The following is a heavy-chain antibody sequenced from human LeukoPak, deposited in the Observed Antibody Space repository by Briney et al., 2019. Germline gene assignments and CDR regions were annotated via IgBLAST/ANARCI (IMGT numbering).Heavy chain of an antibody. J-gene: IGHJ3*02. CDR2: VNDSGGT. CDR1: IDSFTNYY. V-gene: IGHV4-34*01. CDR3: ASLFRGYSSGPRAFDI. D-gene: IGHD6-19*01. Sequence: SETLSLTCAVYIDSFTNYYWNWIRQTPGKGLEWIGEVNDSGGTNINPSLRSRVILSVDTSKNQFSLKLSSVTAADTAVYYCASLFRGYSSGPRAFDIWGQGTMVTVSS.